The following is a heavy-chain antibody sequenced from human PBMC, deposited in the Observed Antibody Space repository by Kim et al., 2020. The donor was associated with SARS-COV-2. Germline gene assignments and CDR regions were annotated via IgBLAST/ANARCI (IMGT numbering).Heavy chain of an antibody. Sequence: SETLSLTCTVSGGSISSYYWSWIRQPPGKGLEWIGYIYYSGSTNYNPSLKSRVTISVDTSKNQFSLKLSSVTAADTAVYYCARHKRGVNRELGWVFDYWGQGTLVTVSS. CDR3: ARHKRGVNRELGWVFDY. CDR1: GGSISSYY. J-gene: IGHJ4*02. CDR2: IYYSGST. V-gene: IGHV4-59*08. D-gene: IGHD3-10*01.